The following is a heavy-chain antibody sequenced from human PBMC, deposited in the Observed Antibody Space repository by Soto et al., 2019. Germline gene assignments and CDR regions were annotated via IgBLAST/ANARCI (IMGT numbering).Heavy chain of an antibody. CDR3: ARVCSSTSCRDAFDI. CDR1: GYTFTSYY. CDR2: INPSGGST. J-gene: IGHJ3*02. Sequence: GASVKVSCKASGYTFTSYYMHWVRQAPGQGLEWMGIINPSGGSTSYAQKFQGRVTMTRDTSTSTVYMELSSLRSEDTAVYYCARVCSSTSCRDAFDIWGQGTMVTVSS. V-gene: IGHV1-46*03. D-gene: IGHD2-2*01.